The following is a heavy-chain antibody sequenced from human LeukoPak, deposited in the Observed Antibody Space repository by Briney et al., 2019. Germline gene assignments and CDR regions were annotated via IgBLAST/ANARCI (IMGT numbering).Heavy chain of an antibody. CDR2: IIPIFGTA. CDR3: ASSRTEYYSNYFWFDP. Sequence: SVKVSCKASGGTFSSYAISWVRQAPGQGLEWMGGIIPIFGTANYAQKFQGSVTITTDESTSTAYMKLSSLRSEDTAVYYCASSRTEYYSNYFWFDPWGQGTLVTVSS. CDR1: GGTFSSYA. V-gene: IGHV1-69*05. J-gene: IGHJ5*02. D-gene: IGHD4-11*01.